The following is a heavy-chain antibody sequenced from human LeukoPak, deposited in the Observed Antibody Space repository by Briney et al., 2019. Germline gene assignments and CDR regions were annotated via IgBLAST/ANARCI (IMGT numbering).Heavy chain of an antibody. CDR1: GYSISTDNW. CDR2: IYHSGDI. Sequence: PSDTLSLTCSVSGYSISTDNWWGWIRQPPGEGLEWIGCIYHSGDIYYNPSLKSRVTMSVDTSRNQFSLKLSSVTAVDTAVYYCARKPAARGWFDPWGQGTLVTVSS. J-gene: IGHJ5*02. D-gene: IGHD2-2*01. V-gene: IGHV4-28*05. CDR3: ARKPAARGWFDP.